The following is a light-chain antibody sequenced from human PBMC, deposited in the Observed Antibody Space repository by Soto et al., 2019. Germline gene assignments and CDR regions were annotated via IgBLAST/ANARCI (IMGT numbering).Light chain of an antibody. CDR3: QRYYSYPYT. CDR1: QDISTS. V-gene: IGKV1-8*01. J-gene: IGKJ2*01. Sequence: AIRMTQSPSSFSASTGDRVTITCRASQDISTSLAWYQQKPGKAPKLLIYSASTLQSGVPANFSGSGSGTDFTLTISSLQSEDFATYYCQRYYSYPYTFGQGTKVEIK. CDR2: SAS.